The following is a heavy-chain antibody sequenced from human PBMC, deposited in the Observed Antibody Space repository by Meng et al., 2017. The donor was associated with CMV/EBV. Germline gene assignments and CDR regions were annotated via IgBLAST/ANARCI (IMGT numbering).Heavy chain of an antibody. CDR2: IILILGIA. CDR1: GGTFSSYA. Sequence: SVKVSCKASGGTFSSYAISWVRQAPGQGLEWMGGIILILGIANYAQKFQGRVTITADKSTSTAYMELSSLRSEDTAVYYCARDLDDFWSVPWGQGTLVTVSS. D-gene: IGHD3-3*01. V-gene: IGHV1-69*10. CDR3: ARDLDDFWSVP. J-gene: IGHJ5*02.